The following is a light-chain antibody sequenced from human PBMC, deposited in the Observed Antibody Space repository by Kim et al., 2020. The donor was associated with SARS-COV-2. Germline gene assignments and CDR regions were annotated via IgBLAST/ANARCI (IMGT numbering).Light chain of an antibody. V-gene: IGKV1-8*01. CDR2: AAS. CDR3: QQYSSYPIT. CDR1: QDVSSY. J-gene: IGKJ5*01. Sequence: AIRMTQSPSSLSASTGDRVTITCRASQDVSSYLDWYQQKPGKAPNLLIYAASTLRSGVPSRFSGSRSGTDFTLTISWLQSEDFATYYCQQYSSYPITFGQGTRLEIK.